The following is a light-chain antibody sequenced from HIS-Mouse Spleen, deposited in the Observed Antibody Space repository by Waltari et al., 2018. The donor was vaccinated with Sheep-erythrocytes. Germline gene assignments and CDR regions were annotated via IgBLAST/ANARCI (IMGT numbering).Light chain of an antibody. CDR1: SSDVGGYNY. V-gene: IGLV2-11*01. CDR3: CSYAGSYNHV. J-gene: IGLJ1*01. Sequence: QSALTQPRSVSGSPGQSVTISCTGTSSDVGGYNYVSWYQQHPGKAPKLMLYDVSKRPSGVPGRVSGSKSGNTASLTISGLQAEDEADYYCCSYAGSYNHVFATGTKVTVL. CDR2: DVS.